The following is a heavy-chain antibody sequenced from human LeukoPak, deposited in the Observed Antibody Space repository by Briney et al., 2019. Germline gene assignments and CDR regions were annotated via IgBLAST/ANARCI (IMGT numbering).Heavy chain of an antibody. V-gene: IGHV3-72*01. D-gene: IGHD1-1*01. Sequence: GGSLRLSCAASGFIFSDCIMDWVRQAPGKGLEWVGRVRRKDKSYTTKYAPSVEGRFTISRDDSQSSVYLQMNSLRSEDTAVYYCSRDGSGSDWSAFDIWGQGTVVIVSS. CDR1: GFIFSDCI. J-gene: IGHJ3*02. CDR2: VRRKDKSYTT. CDR3: SRDGSGSDWSAFDI.